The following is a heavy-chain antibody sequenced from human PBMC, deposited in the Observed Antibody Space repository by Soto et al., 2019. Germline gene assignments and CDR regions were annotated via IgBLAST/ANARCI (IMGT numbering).Heavy chain of an antibody. J-gene: IGHJ6*02. CDR1: GGTFSSYA. Sequence: QVQLVQSGAEVKKPGSSVKVSCKASGGTFSSYAISWVRQAPGQGLEWMGGIIPIFGTANYAQKFQGRVKITADESTSTAYMELSSLRSEDTAVYYCARDRYDFWSGYKRGYYGMDVWGQGTTVTVSS. CDR3: ARDRYDFWSGYKRGYYGMDV. D-gene: IGHD3-3*01. V-gene: IGHV1-69*01. CDR2: IIPIFGTA.